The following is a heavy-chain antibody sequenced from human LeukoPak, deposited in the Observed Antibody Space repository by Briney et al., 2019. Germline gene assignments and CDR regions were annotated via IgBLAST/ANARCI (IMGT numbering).Heavy chain of an antibody. J-gene: IGHJ6*03. CDR1: GFTFSNHA. CDR3: ARRSPGTSSLFYYYMDV. V-gene: IGHV3-23*01. D-gene: IGHD1-26*01. CDR2: ISSSGSST. Sequence: GGSLRPSCAASGFTFSNHAMSWVRQAPGKGLEWVSGISSSGSSTFFADHVKGRFTISRDNAKNSLYLQMNTLQAEDTAVYYCARRSPGTSSLFYYYMDVWGKGTTVTVSS.